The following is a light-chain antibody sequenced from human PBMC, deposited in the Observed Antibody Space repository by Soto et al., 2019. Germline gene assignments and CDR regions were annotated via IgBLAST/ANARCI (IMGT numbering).Light chain of an antibody. Sequence: QLVLTQSPSASASLGASVTLTCTLSSGHSSYAIAWYQQQPEKGPRYLMKLNSDGSHSKGDGIPDRFSGSSSGAERYLTISSLQSEDEADYYCQTWGTGYWVFGGGTKVTVL. V-gene: IGLV4-69*01. CDR1: SGHSSYA. CDR3: QTWGTGYWV. J-gene: IGLJ3*02. CDR2: LNSDGSH.